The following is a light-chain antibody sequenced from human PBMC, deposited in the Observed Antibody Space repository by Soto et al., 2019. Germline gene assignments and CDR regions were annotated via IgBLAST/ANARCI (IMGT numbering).Light chain of an antibody. J-gene: IGKJ4*01. CDR1: QSLLYSPDNNNY. V-gene: IGKV4-1*01. CDR3: HQYYSLPLT. CDR2: WAS. Sequence: DVVVTQSPVSLAVSLGARATINCKSSQSLLYSPDNNNYLAWYQKKQGQPPKLLVYWASTRASGVPTRFNDRGSGTHFAHTITSLQAADVALYSSHQYYSLPLTFGGGTKVET.